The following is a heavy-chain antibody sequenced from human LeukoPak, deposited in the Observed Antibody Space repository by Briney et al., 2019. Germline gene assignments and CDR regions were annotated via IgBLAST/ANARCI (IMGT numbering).Heavy chain of an antibody. Sequence: SETLSLTCTVSGGSISSYYWSWIRQPPGRGLEWIGYIYYSGSTNYNPSLKSRVTISVDTSKNQFSLKLSSVTAADTAVYYCARGESKSRSDNWFDPWGQGTLVTVSS. D-gene: IGHD3-10*01. J-gene: IGHJ5*02. CDR2: IYYSGST. V-gene: IGHV4-59*01. CDR1: GGSISSYY. CDR3: ARGESKSRSDNWFDP.